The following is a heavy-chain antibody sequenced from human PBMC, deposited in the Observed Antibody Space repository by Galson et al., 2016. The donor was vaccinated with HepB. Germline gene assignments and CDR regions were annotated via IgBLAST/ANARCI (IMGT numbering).Heavy chain of an antibody. J-gene: IGHJ4*02. CDR2: IWYDGSNK. CDR1: GFTFNSFG. Sequence: SLRLSCAASGFTFNSFGMHWVRQAPGKGLEWVAVIWYDGSNKYYGDSVKGRFTISRDNSKNTLYLQMNSLRAEDTAVYYCAKAQGPHHQMYHYFDYWGQGTLVTVSS. V-gene: IGHV3-33*06. CDR3: AKAQGPHHQMYHYFDY. D-gene: IGHD2-2*01.